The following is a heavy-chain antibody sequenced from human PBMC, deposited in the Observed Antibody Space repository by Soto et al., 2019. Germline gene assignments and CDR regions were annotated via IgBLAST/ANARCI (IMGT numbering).Heavy chain of an antibody. D-gene: IGHD2-15*01. V-gene: IGHV1-69*12. J-gene: IGHJ4*02. Sequence: QVQLVQSGAEVKKPGSSVKVSCKASGGTFSSYAISWVRQAPGQGLEWMGGIIPIFGTANYAQKFQGRVTITADEXTXXAYMELSSLRSEDTAVYYCARGRGYCSGGSCYSTVWGQGTLVTVSS. CDR2: IIPIFGTA. CDR1: GGTFSSYA. CDR3: ARGRGYCSGGSCYSTV.